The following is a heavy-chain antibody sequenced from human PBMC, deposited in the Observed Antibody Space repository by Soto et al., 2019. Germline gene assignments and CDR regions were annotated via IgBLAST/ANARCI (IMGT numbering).Heavy chain of an antibody. D-gene: IGHD2-21*02. V-gene: IGHV1-46*01. Sequence: QVQLVQSGAEVKKPGASGKVSCKASGYTFTSYYMHWVRQAPGQGLEWMGISNPSGGSTSYAQKFQGRVTMTRDTSTSTVYMELSSLRSEDTAVYYCARERGACGGDCPYYYGMDVWGQGTTVTVSS. J-gene: IGHJ6*02. CDR2: SNPSGGST. CDR1: GYTFTSYY. CDR3: ARERGACGGDCPYYYGMDV.